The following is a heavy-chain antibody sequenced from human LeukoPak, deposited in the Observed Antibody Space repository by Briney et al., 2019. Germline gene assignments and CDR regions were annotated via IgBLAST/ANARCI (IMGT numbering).Heavy chain of an antibody. V-gene: IGHV3-7*01. D-gene: IGHD3-10*01. CDR3: ARTPDGVDY. CDR1: GFTFSNYW. CDR2: IEQDGSEI. Sequence: PGGSLRLSCAASGFTFSNYWMTWVRQAPGKGLEWVANIEQDGSEIFYVDSVKGRFTISRDNARNSLYLQMNSLRAEDTAVYYCARTPDGVDYWGQGTLVTVSS. J-gene: IGHJ4*02.